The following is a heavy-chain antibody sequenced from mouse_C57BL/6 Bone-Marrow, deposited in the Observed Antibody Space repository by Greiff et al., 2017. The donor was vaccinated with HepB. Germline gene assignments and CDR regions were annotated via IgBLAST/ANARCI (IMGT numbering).Heavy chain of an antibody. Sequence: QVQLQQPGTELVKPGASVKLSCKASGYTFTSYWMHWVKQRPGQGLEWIGNINPSNGGTNYNEKFKSKATLTVDKSSSTAYMQLSSLPSEDSAVYYCARGDGYYWYFDVWGTGTTVTVSS. CDR3: ARGDGYYWYFDV. D-gene: IGHD2-3*01. J-gene: IGHJ1*03. CDR2: INPSNGGT. V-gene: IGHV1-53*01. CDR1: GYTFTSYW.